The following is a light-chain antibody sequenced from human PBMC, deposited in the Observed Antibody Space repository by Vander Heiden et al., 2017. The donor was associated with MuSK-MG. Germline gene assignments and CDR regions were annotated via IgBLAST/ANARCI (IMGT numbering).Light chain of an antibody. V-gene: IGKV3-15*01. CDR1: QCVRSS. CDR2: GAS. CDR3: QQYNNWRKT. J-gene: IGKJ1*01. Sequence: EIVTTQSPVTLPVSPGERATLPCRASQCVRSSLPWYQPNPGQAPRPLIYGASTRATGIPARFSGSGSGTEFTLTISSLQSEDFAVYFGQQYNNWRKTFGQGTKVEIK.